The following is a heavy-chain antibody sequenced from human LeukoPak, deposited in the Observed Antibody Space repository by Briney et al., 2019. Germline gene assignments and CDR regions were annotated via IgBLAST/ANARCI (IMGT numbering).Heavy chain of an antibody. V-gene: IGHV3-30*03. CDR1: GFTFSSYG. Sequence: GGSLRLSCAASGFTFSSYGMHWVRQAPGQGLEWVAVISYDGSNKYYADSVKGRFTISRDNSKNTLYLQMNSLRAEDTALYYCARAPRGRCYFDSWGQGTLVTVSS. D-gene: IGHD3-16*01. CDR2: ISYDGSNK. CDR3: ARAPRGRCYFDS. J-gene: IGHJ4*02.